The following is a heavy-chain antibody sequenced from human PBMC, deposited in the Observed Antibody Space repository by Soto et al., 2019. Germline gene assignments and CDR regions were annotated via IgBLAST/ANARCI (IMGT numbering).Heavy chain of an antibody. CDR3: ARTFGDSDAFDI. D-gene: IGHD2-21*01. Sequence: PSETLSLTCTVSGGSISSYSHYWSWVRQHPGKGLEWIGYIFYSGSTHYNPSLKSRVTISVDTSKNNFSLKLSSVTAADTAVYYCARTFGDSDAFDIWGQGTMVTVSS. V-gene: IGHV4-31*03. CDR2: IFYSGST. J-gene: IGHJ3*02. CDR1: GGSISSYSHY.